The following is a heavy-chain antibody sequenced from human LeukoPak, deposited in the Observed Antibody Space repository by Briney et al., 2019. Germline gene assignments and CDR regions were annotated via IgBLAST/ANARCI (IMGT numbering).Heavy chain of an antibody. CDR1: GDSISSYY. CDR2: INHSGST. CDR3: ARGRDYYDSSGYDY. J-gene: IGHJ4*02. D-gene: IGHD3-22*01. Sequence: SETLSLTCTVSGDSISSYYWSWIRQPPGKGLEWIGEINHSGSTNYNPSLKSRVTISVDTSKNQFSLKLSSVTAADTAVYYCARGRDYYDSSGYDYWGQGTLVTVSS. V-gene: IGHV4-34*01.